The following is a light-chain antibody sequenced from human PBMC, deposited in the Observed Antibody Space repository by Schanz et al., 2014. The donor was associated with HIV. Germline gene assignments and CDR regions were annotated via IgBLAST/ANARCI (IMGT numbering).Light chain of an antibody. CDR3: QESFSMSSIT. CDR1: RNIRRE. Sequence: DIQLTPSPSSLSASVGDRVTITCRASRNIRRELSWYQQKPGQAPKLLIYTASNLQGGVSSRFSGGGSGTDFTLTISSVHPEDFGIYFCQESFSMSSITFGQGTRLDLK. J-gene: IGKJ5*01. CDR2: TAS. V-gene: IGKV1-39*01.